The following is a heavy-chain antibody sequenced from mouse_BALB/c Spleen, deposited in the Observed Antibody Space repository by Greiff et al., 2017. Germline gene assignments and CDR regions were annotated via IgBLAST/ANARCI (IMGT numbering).Heavy chain of an antibody. V-gene: IGHV1S34*01. CDR1: GYSFTGYY. J-gene: IGHJ4*01. CDR3: ARKLRYYYAMDY. Sequence: LVQTGASVKISCKASGYSFTGYYMHWVKQSHGKSLEWIGYISCYNGATSYNQKFKGKATFTVDTSSSTAYMQFNSLTSEDSAVYYCARKLRYYYAMDYWGQGTSVTVSS. CDR2: ISCYNGAT.